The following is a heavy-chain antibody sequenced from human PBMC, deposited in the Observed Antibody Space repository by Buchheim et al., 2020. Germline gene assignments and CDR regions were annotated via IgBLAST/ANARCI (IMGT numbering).Heavy chain of an antibody. Sequence: QLQLQESGPGLVKPSETLSLTCTVSGGSISSSSYYWGWIRQPPGKGLEWIGSIYYSGSTYYNPSLKSRVTISVDTSKNQFSLKLSSVTAADTAVYYCARDGDYYGSGRPSYYYYGMDVWGQGTT. CDR3: ARDGDYYGSGRPSYYYYGMDV. CDR1: GGSISSSSYY. D-gene: IGHD3-10*01. CDR2: IYYSGST. V-gene: IGHV4-39*07. J-gene: IGHJ6*02.